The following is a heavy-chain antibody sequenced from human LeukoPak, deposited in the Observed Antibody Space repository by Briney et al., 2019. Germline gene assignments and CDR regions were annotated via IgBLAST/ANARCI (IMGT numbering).Heavy chain of an antibody. CDR1: GGSFSGYY. CDR2: INHSGST. V-gene: IGHV4-34*01. CDR3: ARGCPIFGVAIPHDY. J-gene: IGHJ4*02. D-gene: IGHD3-3*01. Sequence: PSETLSLTCAVYGGSFSGYYWSWIRQPPGKGLEWIGEINHSGSTNYNPSLKSRVTISVDTSKNQFSLKLSSVTAADTAVYYCARGCPIFGVAIPHDYWGQGTLVTVSS.